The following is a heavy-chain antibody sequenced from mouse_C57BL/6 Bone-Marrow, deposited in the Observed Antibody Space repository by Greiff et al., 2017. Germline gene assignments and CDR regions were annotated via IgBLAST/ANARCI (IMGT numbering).Heavy chain of an antibody. J-gene: IGHJ1*03. CDR2: IDPSDSYT. D-gene: IGHD1-1*01. CDR1: GYTFTSYW. CDR3: ASGYYYGSSSNWYCDV. Sequence: VQLQHPGAELVMPGASVKLSCKASGYTFTSYWMHWVKQRPVQGLEWIGEIDPSDSYTNYNQKFTVKSTLTVDKSSSPAYMQLSSLTSEDSAVYYGASGYYYGSSSNWYCDVWGTGTTVTVSS. V-gene: IGHV1-69*01.